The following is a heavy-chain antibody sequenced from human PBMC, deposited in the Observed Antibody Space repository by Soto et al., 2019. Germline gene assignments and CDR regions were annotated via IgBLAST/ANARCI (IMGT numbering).Heavy chain of an antibody. Sequence: SETLSLTCDVSGYSISSYYYWGWIRQPPGEGLEWIGSIYHSGSTYYNPSLRSRVTISIDPSENQFSLKLTSVTDADTAVYYCARDLIYYGNYYYSLDVWGQGTTVT. V-gene: IGHV4-38-2*02. D-gene: IGHD3-16*01. J-gene: IGHJ6*03. CDR2: IYHSGST. CDR3: ARDLIYYGNYYYSLDV. CDR1: GYSISSYYY.